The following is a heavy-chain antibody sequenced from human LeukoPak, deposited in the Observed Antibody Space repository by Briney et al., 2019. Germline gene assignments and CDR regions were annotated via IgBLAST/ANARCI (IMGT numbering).Heavy chain of an antibody. J-gene: IGHJ4*02. V-gene: IGHV1-2*06. CDR1: GYTFTSYY. D-gene: IGHD3-22*01. CDR3: ARVAGDIAYYDSSGYYNY. CDR2: INPNSGGT. Sequence: ASVTVSCKASGYTFTSYYMHWVRQAPGQGLEWMGRINPNSGGTNYAQKFQGRVTMTRDTSISTAYMELSRLRSDDTAVYYCARVAGDIAYYDSSGYYNYWGQGALVTVSS.